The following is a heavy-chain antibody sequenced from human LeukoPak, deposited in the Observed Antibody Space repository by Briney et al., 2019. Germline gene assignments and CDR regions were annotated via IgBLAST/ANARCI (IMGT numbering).Heavy chain of an antibody. V-gene: IGHV2-5*02. D-gene: IGHD4-17*01. CDR1: GFSLSTSEVG. Sequence: SGPTLVKPTQTLTLTCTFSGFSLSTSEVGVGWIRQPPGKALEWLALIYWDDDKRYSPSLKSRLTITGDASKNRVVLTMTNMDPVDTATYYCTHTNSVTRPFDYWGQGTLVTVSS. CDR3: THTNSVTRPFDY. CDR2: IYWDDDK. J-gene: IGHJ4*02.